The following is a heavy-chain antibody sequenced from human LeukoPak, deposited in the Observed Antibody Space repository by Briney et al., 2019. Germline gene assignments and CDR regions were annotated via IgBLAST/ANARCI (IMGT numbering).Heavy chain of an antibody. V-gene: IGHV4-39*01. CDR3: ARRRYYDGSGYLE. J-gene: IGHJ1*01. Sequence: SETLSLTCSVSGDSISRSDSYWDWIRQPPGKGLEWIGTIYYSGRTYYSPSLKSRVAMSVDASNDQFSLNLRSVTAADTAVYYCARRRYYDGSGYLEWGQGTLLSVSS. CDR2: IYYSGRT. D-gene: IGHD3-22*01. CDR1: GDSISRSDSY.